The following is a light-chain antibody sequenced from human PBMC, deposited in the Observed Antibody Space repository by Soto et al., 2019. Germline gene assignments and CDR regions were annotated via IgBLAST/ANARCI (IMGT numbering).Light chain of an antibody. J-gene: IGLJ1*01. CDR2: EVS. V-gene: IGLV2-14*01. CDR1: SSDVGGYNY. Sequence: QSALTQPDSVSGSPGQSITISCTGTSSDVGGYNYVSWYQQHPGKAPKLMIYEVSNRPSGVSNRFSGSKSGNTASLTISGLLAEDEADYYCSSYTSSSPPPYVFGTGTKLTVL. CDR3: SSYTSSSPPPYV.